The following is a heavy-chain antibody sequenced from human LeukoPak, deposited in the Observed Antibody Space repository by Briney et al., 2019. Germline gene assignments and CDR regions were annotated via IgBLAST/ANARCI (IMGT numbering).Heavy chain of an antibody. CDR1: GFTFGDYG. CDR2: IRYDASNT. J-gene: IGHJ3*02. Sequence: PGGSLTLSWAASGFTFGDYGMHWVRQAPGKGLEWVTFIRYDASNTYYADSVRGRFTISRDNSRNIMFLHLNSLRTDDTAVYYCARDGNYRVADDIWGQGTVVTVSS. CDR3: ARDGNYRVADDI. V-gene: IGHV3-30*02. D-gene: IGHD3-10*01.